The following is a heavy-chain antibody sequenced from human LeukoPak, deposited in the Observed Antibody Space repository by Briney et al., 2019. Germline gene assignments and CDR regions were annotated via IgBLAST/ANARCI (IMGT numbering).Heavy chain of an antibody. D-gene: IGHD3-22*01. CDR2: ISSSGSTI. J-gene: IGHJ6*03. Sequence: GGSLRLSCAVSGLTFSDYYVSWIRQAPGKGLEWVSYISSSGSTIYYADSVKGRFTISRDNAKNSLYLQMNSLRAEDTAVYYCARTPYDSSGYYASDYMDVWGKGTTVTVSS. V-gene: IGHV3-11*04. CDR3: ARTPYDSSGYYASDYMDV. CDR1: GLTFSDYY.